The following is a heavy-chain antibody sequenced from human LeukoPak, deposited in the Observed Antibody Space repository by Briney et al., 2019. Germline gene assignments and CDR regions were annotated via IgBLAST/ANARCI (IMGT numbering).Heavy chain of an antibody. V-gene: IGHV1-2*02. D-gene: IGHD6-13*01. CDR2: INPNSGGT. CDR1: GYTFTGYY. J-gene: IGHJ4*02. Sequence: ASVKVSCKASGYTFTGYYMHWVRQAPGQGLEWMGWINPNSGGTDYAQKFQGRVTMTRDTSISTAYMELSRLRSDDTAVYYCARTPRIAAAGIDYWGQGTLVTVSS. CDR3: ARTPRIAAAGIDY.